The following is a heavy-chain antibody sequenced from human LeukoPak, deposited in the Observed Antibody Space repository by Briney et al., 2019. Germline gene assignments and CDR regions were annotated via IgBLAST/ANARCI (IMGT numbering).Heavy chain of an antibody. V-gene: IGHV3-23*01. CDR3: AKNGDSSSWVNWFDP. CDR1: GFTFSSYA. J-gene: IGHJ5*02. CDR2: ISGSGGST. Sequence: PGGSLRLSCAASGFTFSSYAMSWVRQAPGKGLEWVSAISGSGGSTYYADSVKGRFTISRDNSKNTLYLQMNSLRAEDTAVYYCAKNGDSSSWVNWFDPWGQGTLVTASS. D-gene: IGHD6-13*01.